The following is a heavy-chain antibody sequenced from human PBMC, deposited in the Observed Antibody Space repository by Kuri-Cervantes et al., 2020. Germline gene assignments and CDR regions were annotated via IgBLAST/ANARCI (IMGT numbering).Heavy chain of an antibody. CDR1: GFTFSSYG. Sequence: GESLKISCAASGFTFSSYGMHWVRQAPDKGLEWVAVIWYDGSNKYYADSVKGRFTISRDNAKNSLYLQMSSLRVDDTAVYFCARYSGSNGFVYWGQGTLVTVSS. V-gene: IGHV3-33*01. CDR3: ARYSGSNGFVY. CDR2: IWYDGSNK. J-gene: IGHJ4*02. D-gene: IGHD1-26*01.